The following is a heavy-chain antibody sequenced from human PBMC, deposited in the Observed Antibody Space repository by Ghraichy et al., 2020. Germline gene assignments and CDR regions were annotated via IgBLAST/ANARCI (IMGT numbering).Heavy chain of an antibody. D-gene: IGHD1-26*01. CDR1: GGSISSSNG. CDR2: IYHSGST. CDR3: ARVGPEYTDQSGSYPNFDY. Sequence: SETLSLTCAVSGGSISSSNGWSWVRQPPGKGLEWIGEIYHSGSTNYNPSLKSRVTISVDKSKNQFSLKLSSVTAADTAVYYCARVGPEYTDQSGSYPNFDYWGQGTLVTVSS. V-gene: IGHV4-4*02. J-gene: IGHJ4*02.